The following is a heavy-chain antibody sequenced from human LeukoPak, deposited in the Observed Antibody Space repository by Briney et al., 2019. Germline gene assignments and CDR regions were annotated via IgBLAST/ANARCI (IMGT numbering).Heavy chain of an antibody. CDR2: ISAYNGNT. J-gene: IGHJ4*02. V-gene: IGHV1-18*01. CDR1: GYTFTSYG. Sequence: ASVKVSCKASGYTFTSYGISWVRQAPGQGLEWMGWISAYNGNTNYAQKLQGRVTMTTDTSTSTAYMELRSLRSDDTAVYYCASGRLSVDIVATTDYWGQGTLVTVSS. CDR3: ASGRLSVDIVATTDY. D-gene: IGHD5-12*01.